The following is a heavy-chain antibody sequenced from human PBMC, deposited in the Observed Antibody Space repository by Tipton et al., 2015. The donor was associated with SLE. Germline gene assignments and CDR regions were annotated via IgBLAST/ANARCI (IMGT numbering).Heavy chain of an antibody. Sequence: SLRLSCAASGFTFSSYAMHWVRRAPGKGLEWVAVISYDGSNKYYANSVKGRFTISRDNSKNTLYLQMNSLRAEDTAVYYCAIWDSSGWYGDAFDIWGQGTMVTVSS. CDR3: AIWDSSGWYGDAFDI. J-gene: IGHJ3*02. CDR1: GFTFSSYA. V-gene: IGHV3-30-3*01. D-gene: IGHD6-19*01. CDR2: ISYDGSNK.